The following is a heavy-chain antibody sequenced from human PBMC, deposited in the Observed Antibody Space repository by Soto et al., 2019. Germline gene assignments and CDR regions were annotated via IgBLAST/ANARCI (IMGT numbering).Heavy chain of an antibody. Sequence: GASVKVSCKASGGTFSSYAISWVRQAPGQGLEWMGGIIPIFGTANYAQKLQGRVTITADESTSTANMKLSSLRTEDTAVYYCAREVATGTDYYYYYYGMDIWGQGTTVTVS. D-gene: IGHD1-7*01. V-gene: IGHV1-69*13. J-gene: IGHJ6*02. CDR3: AREVATGTDYYYYYYGMDI. CDR1: GGTFSSYA. CDR2: IIPIFGTA.